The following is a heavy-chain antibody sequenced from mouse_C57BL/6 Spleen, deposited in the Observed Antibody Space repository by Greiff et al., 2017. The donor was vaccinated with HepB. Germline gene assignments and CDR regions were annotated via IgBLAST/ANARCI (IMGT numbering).Heavy chain of an antibody. CDR2: INYDGSST. CDR1: GFTFSDYY. CDR3: ARDGIYYYGSSWYFDV. D-gene: IGHD1-1*01. V-gene: IGHV5-16*01. Sequence: DVMLVESEGGLVQPGSSMKLSCTASGFTFSDYYMAWVRQVPEKGLEWVANINYDGSSTYYLDSLKSRFIISRDNAKNILYLQMSSLKSEDTATYYCARDGIYYYGSSWYFDVWGTGTTVTVSS. J-gene: IGHJ1*03.